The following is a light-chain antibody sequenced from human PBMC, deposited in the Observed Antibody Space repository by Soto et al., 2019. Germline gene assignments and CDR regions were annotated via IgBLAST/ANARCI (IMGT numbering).Light chain of an antibody. CDR3: MQGTHWPPYT. Sequence: DVVLTQSPLSLTDTLGQPASISCRSSQSLVNGAGNTYLNWFHQRPGQSPRRLIYKVSNRDSGVPDRFSGSGSGTDFTLRISRVEAEDIGVYYCMQGTHWPPYTFGQGTKLEIK. CDR1: QSLVNGAGNTY. CDR2: KVS. V-gene: IGKV2-30*01. J-gene: IGKJ2*01.